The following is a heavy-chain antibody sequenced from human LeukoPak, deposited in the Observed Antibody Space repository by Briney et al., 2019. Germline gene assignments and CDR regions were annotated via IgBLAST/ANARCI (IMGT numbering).Heavy chain of an antibody. J-gene: IGHJ5*02. CDR3: ARGNYDFRSGYFTEGHNWFDP. D-gene: IGHD3-3*01. Sequence: ASVKVSCKASGYTFTSYYMHWVRQAPGQGLEWMGIINPSGGSTSYAQKFQGRVTMTRDMSTSTVYMELSSLRSEDTAVYYCARGNYDFRSGYFTEGHNWFDPWGQGTLVTVSS. CDR2: INPSGGST. V-gene: IGHV1-46*01. CDR1: GYTFTSYY.